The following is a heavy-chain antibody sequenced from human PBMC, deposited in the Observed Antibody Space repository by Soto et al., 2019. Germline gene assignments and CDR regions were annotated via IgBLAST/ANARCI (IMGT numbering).Heavy chain of an antibody. Sequence: ASVKVSCKACQYSFTSYDTFWVRQSPGRGLEWTGWIKTDSGDTHYAQNFQGRVTMTRDTSISIAYMELNNLISDDTAVYYCARRSSTYLNEVIYDPWGQGTLVTGSA. CDR3: ARRSSTYLNEVIYDP. CDR2: IKTDSGDT. D-gene: IGHD2-2*01. V-gene: IGHV1-2*02. CDR1: QYSFTSYD. J-gene: IGHJ5*02.